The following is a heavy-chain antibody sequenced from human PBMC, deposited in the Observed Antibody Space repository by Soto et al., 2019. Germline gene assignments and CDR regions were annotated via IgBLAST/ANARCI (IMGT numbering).Heavy chain of an antibody. V-gene: IGHV3-74*01. CDR1: GFTFSSHW. CDR3: TRDSSASY. D-gene: IGHD3-22*01. Sequence: GGSLRLSCAASGFTFSSHWMHWVRQVPGKGLVWVSRINTDGSSTNYAESVKGRFTISRDNAENTLYLQMNSLRAEDTALYYCTRDSSASYWGQGTLVTVSS. J-gene: IGHJ4*02. CDR2: INTDGSST.